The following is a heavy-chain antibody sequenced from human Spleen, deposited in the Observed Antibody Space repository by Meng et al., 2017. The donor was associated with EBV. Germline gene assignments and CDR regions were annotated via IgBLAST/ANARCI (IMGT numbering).Heavy chain of an antibody. D-gene: IGHD4-17*01. Sequence: LQESGPGLVKPSGTLSLTCAVSRDSISRSNWWTWVRQPPGKGLEWIGEIYHSGPTNYNPSLKSRVTMSVDKSKNQFSLKMNSVTAADAAVYYCARGDRASMTTVTSLVYWGQGTLVTVSS. CDR3: ARGDRASMTTVTSLVY. CDR1: RDSISRSNW. CDR2: IYHSGPT. J-gene: IGHJ4*02. V-gene: IGHV4-4*02.